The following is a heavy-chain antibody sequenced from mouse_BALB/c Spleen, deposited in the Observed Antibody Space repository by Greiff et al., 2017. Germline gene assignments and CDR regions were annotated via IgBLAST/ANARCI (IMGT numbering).Heavy chain of an antibody. Sequence: EVNVVESGGGLVQPGGSLKLSCAASGFTFSSYTMSWVRQTPEKRLEWVAYISNGGGSTYYQETVKGRITISSDNAKYTLYLQMSSLKSEDTAMYYCAIHFGYDGGFAYWGQGTLVTVSA. CDR1: GFTFSSYT. CDR3: AIHFGYDGGFAY. CDR2: ISNGGGST. V-gene: IGHV5-12-2*01. J-gene: IGHJ3*01. D-gene: IGHD2-2*01.